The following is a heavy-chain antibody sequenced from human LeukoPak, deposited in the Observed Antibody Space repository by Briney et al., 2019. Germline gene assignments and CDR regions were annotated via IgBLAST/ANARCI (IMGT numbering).Heavy chain of an antibody. Sequence: PSETLSLTCTVSGGSISSYYWSWIRQPPGKGLEWIGYIYTSGSTNYNPSLKSRVTISVDTSKNQFSLKLSSVTAADTAVYYCARLPAVNWFDPWGQGTLATVSS. V-gene: IGHV4-4*09. J-gene: IGHJ5*02. CDR3: ARLPAVNWFDP. CDR1: GGSISSYY. CDR2: IYTSGST.